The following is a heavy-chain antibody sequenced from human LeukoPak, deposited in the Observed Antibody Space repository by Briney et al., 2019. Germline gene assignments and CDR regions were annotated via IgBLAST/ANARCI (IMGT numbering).Heavy chain of an antibody. V-gene: IGHV1-69*01. J-gene: IGHJ4*02. D-gene: IGHD3-10*01. CDR1: GGTFSSYA. CDR2: IIPIFGTA. Sequence: SVKVSCKASGGTFSSYAISWVRQAPGQGLEWMGGIIPIFGTANYAQKFQGRVTITADESTSTAYMELSSLRSEDTAVYYCARGQADRLYSSGSYYFDYWGQGTLVTVSS. CDR3: ARGQADRLYSSGSYYFDY.